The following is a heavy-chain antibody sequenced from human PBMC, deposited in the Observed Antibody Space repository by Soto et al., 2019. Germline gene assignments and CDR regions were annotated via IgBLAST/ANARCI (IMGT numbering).Heavy chain of an antibody. J-gene: IGHJ4*02. D-gene: IGHD3-22*01. CDR1: GYTFTSYG. Sequence: ASVKVSCKASGYTFTSYGISWVRQAPGQRLEWMGSINTGNGNTRFLQKFQGRVTFTRDTSANTAYMELSSLISEDTAVYYCARPKDYDDCLDLWGQGTLVTVSS. CDR2: INTGNGNT. V-gene: IGHV1-3*04. CDR3: ARPKDYDDCLDL.